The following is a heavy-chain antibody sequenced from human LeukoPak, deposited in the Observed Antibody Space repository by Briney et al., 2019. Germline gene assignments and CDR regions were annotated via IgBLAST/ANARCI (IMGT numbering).Heavy chain of an antibody. Sequence: GGSLRLSCAASGFTFSSYSMNWVRQAPGKGLEWVSYISSSSSTIYYADSVKGRFTISRDNSKNTLYLQINSLRAEDTAVYYCAKDHLPGIVVADRDYWGQGTLVTVSS. CDR2: ISSSSSTI. J-gene: IGHJ4*02. V-gene: IGHV3-48*01. CDR1: GFTFSSYS. D-gene: IGHD6-19*01. CDR3: AKDHLPGIVVADRDY.